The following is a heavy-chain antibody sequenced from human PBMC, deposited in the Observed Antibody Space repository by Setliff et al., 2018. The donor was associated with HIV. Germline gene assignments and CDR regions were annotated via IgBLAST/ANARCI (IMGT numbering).Heavy chain of an antibody. CDR1: GFTFSNYE. V-gene: IGHV3-23*01. Sequence: PGGSLRLSCAASGFTFSNYEMNWVRQAPGKGLEWVSAISGSGDSTYYADSVKGRFTISRDNSKNTLYLQMSSLRAEDTAVYYCVKARVDGDYYYYYYMDVWGKGTTVTVSS. J-gene: IGHJ6*03. CDR3: VKARVDGDYYYYYYMDV. D-gene: IGHD4-17*01. CDR2: ISGSGDST.